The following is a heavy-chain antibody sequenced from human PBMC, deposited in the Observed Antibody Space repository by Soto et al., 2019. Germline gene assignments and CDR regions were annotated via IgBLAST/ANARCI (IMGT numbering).Heavy chain of an antibody. CDR1: GFTLSSYA. CDR2: NSYDGSKK. D-gene: IGHD1-1*01. V-gene: IGHV3-30-3*01. J-gene: IGHJ6*02. CDR3: ARDAPSTGTTFYYGMDV. Sequence: GGSLRLSCAASGFTLSSYAMHWVRQAPGKGLEWVASNSYDGSKKFYANSVKGRFTISRDNSDNTLDLEMNSLRGEDTAVYYCARDAPSTGTTFYYGMDVWAQGTTVTVS.